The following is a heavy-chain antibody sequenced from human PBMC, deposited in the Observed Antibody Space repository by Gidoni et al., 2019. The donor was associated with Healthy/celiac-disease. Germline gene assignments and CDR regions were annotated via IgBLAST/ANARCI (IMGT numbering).Heavy chain of an antibody. V-gene: IGHV3-73*02. J-gene: IGHJ4*02. CDR1: GFTFSGSA. CDR3: TRRGYDSNSV. Sequence: EVQLVESGGGLVQPGGSLKLSCAASGFTFSGSAMHWVRQASGKGLEWVGRIRSKANSYATAYAASVKGRFTISRDDSKNTAYLQMNSLKTEDTAVYYCTRRGYDSNSVWGQGTLVTVSS. CDR2: IRSKANSYAT. D-gene: IGHD3-22*01.